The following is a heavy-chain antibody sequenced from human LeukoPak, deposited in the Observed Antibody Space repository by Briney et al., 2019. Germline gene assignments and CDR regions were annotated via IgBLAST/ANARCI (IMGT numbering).Heavy chain of an antibody. D-gene: IGHD2-21*02. V-gene: IGHV1-46*01. Sequence: ASVKVSCKASGYTFTGYYMHWVRQAPGQGLEWMGIINPSGGSTSYAQKFQGRVTMTRDMSTSTVYMELSSLRSEDTAVYYCARVRTYCGGDCYPQEFDYWGQGTLVTVSS. CDR3: ARVRTYCGGDCYPQEFDY. J-gene: IGHJ4*02. CDR2: INPSGGST. CDR1: GYTFTGYY.